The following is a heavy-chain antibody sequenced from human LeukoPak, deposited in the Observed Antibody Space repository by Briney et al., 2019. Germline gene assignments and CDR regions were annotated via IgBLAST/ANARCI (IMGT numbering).Heavy chain of an antibody. J-gene: IGHJ4*02. CDR1: GCTLTELS. Sequence: ASVKVSCKVSGCTLTELSMHWVRQAPGKGLEWMGGFDPEDGEAIYAQKFQGRVTMTEDTSSDTAYMELNSLRSEDTAIYYCATDNFDYWGQGTLVTVSS. CDR2: FDPEDGEA. CDR3: ATDNFDY. V-gene: IGHV1-24*01.